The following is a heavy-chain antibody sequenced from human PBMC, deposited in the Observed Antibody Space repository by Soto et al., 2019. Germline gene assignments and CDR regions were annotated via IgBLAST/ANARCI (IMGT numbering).Heavy chain of an antibody. D-gene: IGHD2-15*01. CDR1: GGSISSYY. Sequence: SETLSLTCTVSGGSISSYYWSWIRQPPGKGLEWIGYIYYSGSTNYNPSLKSRVTISVDTSKNQFSLKLSSVTAADTAVYYCASEGYCSGGSCYSGHDAFDIWGQGTMVTVSS. J-gene: IGHJ3*02. CDR2: IYYSGST. CDR3: ASEGYCSGGSCYSGHDAFDI. V-gene: IGHV4-59*01.